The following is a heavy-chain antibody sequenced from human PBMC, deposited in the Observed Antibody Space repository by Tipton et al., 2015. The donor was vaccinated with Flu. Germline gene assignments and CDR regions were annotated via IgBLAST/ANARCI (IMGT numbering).Heavy chain of an antibody. CDR2: IYYSGST. CDR1: GGSISSSSYY. J-gene: IGHJ6*02. CDR3: ARDTPMAQGGSWFLSHVAYYYYGMDV. Sequence: TLSLTCTVSGGSISSSSYYWGWIRQPPGKGLEWIGSIYYSGSTYYNPSLKSRVTISVDTSKNQFSLKLSSVTAADTAVYYCARDTPMAQGGSWFLSHVAYYYYGMDVWGQGTTVTVSS. V-gene: IGHV4-39*07. D-gene: IGHD3-16*01.